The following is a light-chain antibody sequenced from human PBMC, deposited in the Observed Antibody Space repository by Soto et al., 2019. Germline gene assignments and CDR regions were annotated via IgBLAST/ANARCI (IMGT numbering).Light chain of an antibody. Sequence: DSQMTQSPSTLSASVGDRGTITCRASQSISSWLAWYQQKPGKAPKLLIYDASSLESGVPSRFSGSGSGTEFTLTISSLQPDDFATYYCQQYNSYRWAFGQGTKVDIK. J-gene: IGKJ1*01. V-gene: IGKV1-5*01. CDR3: QQYNSYRWA. CDR1: QSISSW. CDR2: DAS.